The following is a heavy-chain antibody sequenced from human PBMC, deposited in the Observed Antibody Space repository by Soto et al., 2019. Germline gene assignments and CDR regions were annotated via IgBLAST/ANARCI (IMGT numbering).Heavy chain of an antibody. V-gene: IGHV3-21*01. Sequence: EVQLVESRGGLVKPGGSLRLSCAASGFTFSSYSMNWVRQAPGKGLEWVSSISSSSSYIYYADSVKGRFTISRDNAKNSLYLQMNSLRAEDTAVYYCARDQVAVAGTPFDYWGQGTLVTVSS. D-gene: IGHD6-19*01. CDR1: GFTFSSYS. CDR2: ISSSSSYI. J-gene: IGHJ4*02. CDR3: ARDQVAVAGTPFDY.